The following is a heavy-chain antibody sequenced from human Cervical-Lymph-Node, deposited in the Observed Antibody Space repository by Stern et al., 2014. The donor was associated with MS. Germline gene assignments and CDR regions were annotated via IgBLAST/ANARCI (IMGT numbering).Heavy chain of an antibody. CDR1: GFTFSSYW. CDR3: TRVDDGHDLAY. V-gene: IGHV3-7*01. CDR2: IKQDGSEK. J-gene: IGHJ4*02. Sequence: VQLGQSGGGLVQPGRSLRLSCEASGFTFSSYWMSWVRQAPGKGLEWVASIKQDGSEKYYVDSVKGRFTISRDNAKNSVYLQMNSLRVEDTAVYYCTRVDDGHDLAYWGQGTLVTVSS.